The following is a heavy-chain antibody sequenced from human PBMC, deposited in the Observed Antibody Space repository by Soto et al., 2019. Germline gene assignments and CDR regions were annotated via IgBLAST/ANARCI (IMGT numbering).Heavy chain of an antibody. CDR1: GGSISSSSYY. J-gene: IGHJ4*02. CDR3: ARMEGARSFDC. Sequence: QLQLQESGPGLVKPSETLSLTCTVSGGSISSSSYYWGWIRQPPGKGLEWIGGIYYSGSTYYNPSGMRRVTISVDTSKNQFSLKLSSATAADTAVYYCARMEGARSFDCWGQGTLVTVSS. D-gene: IGHD1-26*01. V-gene: IGHV4-39*01. CDR2: IYYSGST.